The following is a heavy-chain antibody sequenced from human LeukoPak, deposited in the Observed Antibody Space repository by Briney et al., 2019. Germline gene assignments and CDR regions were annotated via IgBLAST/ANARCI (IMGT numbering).Heavy chain of an antibody. V-gene: IGHV4-59*12. CDR3: ARDLREGWNDGNCYYSYYMGV. Sequence: SETLSLTCTVSGGSITNYYWSWIRQPPGKGLEWIGYFYYSGSTTYNPSLKSRVTISVDTSKNQFSLKLSSVTAADTAVYYCARDLREGWNDGNCYYSYYMGVWGEGTTVTVSS. CDR2: FYYSGST. CDR1: GGSITNYY. J-gene: IGHJ6*03. D-gene: IGHD1-1*01.